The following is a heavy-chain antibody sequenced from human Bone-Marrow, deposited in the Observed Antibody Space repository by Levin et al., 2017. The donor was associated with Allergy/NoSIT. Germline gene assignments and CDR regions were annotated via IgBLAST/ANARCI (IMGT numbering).Heavy chain of an antibody. V-gene: IGHV4-31*11. D-gene: IGHD6-6*01. CDR2: IYDSGDT. CDR3: AGGLTVAARYFDY. CDR1: GDSVSSTDYY. Sequence: SETLSLTCAVSGDSVSSTDYYWSWIRQHPGKGLEWIGYIYDSGDTYYNPSLKSRVTISVDTSKNEFSLRLTSVTAADTAVYYCAGGLTVAARYFDYWGQGTLVTVSS. J-gene: IGHJ4*02.